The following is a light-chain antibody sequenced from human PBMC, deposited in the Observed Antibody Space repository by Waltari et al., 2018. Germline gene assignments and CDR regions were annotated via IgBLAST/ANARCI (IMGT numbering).Light chain of an antibody. CDR1: QGFSRY. V-gene: IGKV1-9*01. J-gene: IGKJ1*01. Sequence: IQLTQSPSSLSASVGDRVTITCRAIQGFSRYLAWYQQKPGTAPKLQIYAASPLQSGLPSRFSGSGSGTDFTLTISSLQPEDFATYYCQQLNSYPSWTFGQGTKVEIK. CDR3: QQLNSYPSWT. CDR2: AAS.